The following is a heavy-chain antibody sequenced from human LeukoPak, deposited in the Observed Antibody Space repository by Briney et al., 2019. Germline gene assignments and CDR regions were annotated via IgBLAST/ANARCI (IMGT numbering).Heavy chain of an antibody. D-gene: IGHD6-13*01. CDR3: ARVRSSSLGFDY. CDR1: GFTFSSYS. Sequence: GGSVRLACAASGFTFSSYSMMWVRQSPGKGLVWLSYISTRSSSIYYADSGKGRSTVSRDNAKNSLYLQMNSLRVEDTAVYYCARVRSSSLGFDYWGQGTLVTVSS. J-gene: IGHJ4*02. V-gene: IGHV3-48*01. CDR2: ISTRSSSI.